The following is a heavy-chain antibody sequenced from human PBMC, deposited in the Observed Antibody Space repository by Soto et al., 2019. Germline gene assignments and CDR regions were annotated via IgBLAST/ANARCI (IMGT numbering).Heavy chain of an antibody. Sequence: ASETLSLTCAVYGGSFSGYYWSWIRQPPGKGLEWIGEINHSGSTNYNPSLKSRVTISVDTSKNQFSLKLSSVTAADTAVYYCARRPGIAAAGTFDYWGQGTLVTVSS. V-gene: IGHV4-34*01. J-gene: IGHJ4*02. CDR1: GGSFSGYY. CDR3: ARRPGIAAAGTFDY. D-gene: IGHD6-13*01. CDR2: INHSGST.